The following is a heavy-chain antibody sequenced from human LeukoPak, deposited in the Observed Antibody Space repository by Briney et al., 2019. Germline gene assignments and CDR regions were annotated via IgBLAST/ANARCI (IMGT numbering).Heavy chain of an antibody. Sequence: PSETLSLTCAVYGGSFSGYYWSWIRQPPGKGLEWIGEINHSGSTNYNPSLKSRVTISVDTSKNQFSLKLESVTATDTAVYYCASSSGFGAFDIWGQGTMVMVSS. J-gene: IGHJ3*02. V-gene: IGHV4-34*01. CDR2: INHSGST. CDR3: ASSSGFGAFDI. CDR1: GGSFSGYY. D-gene: IGHD6-19*01.